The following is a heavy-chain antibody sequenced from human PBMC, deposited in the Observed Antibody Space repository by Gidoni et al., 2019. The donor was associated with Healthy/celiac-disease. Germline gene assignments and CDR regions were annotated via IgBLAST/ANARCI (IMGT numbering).Heavy chain of an antibody. CDR1: GSSFGDYA. V-gene: IGHV3-49*03. D-gene: IGHD4-17*01. CDR2: IRSKAYGGTT. Sequence: EVQLVESGGGLVQPGRSLRLSCTAAGSSFGDYAMSWFRWAPGKGLAWVGYIRSKAYGGTTEYAASVKGRFTISRDDSKSIAYLQMNSLKTEDTAVYYCTRDDEAGDYASPPYYYYGMDVWGKGTTVTVSS. CDR3: TRDDEAGDYASPPYYYYGMDV. J-gene: IGHJ6*04.